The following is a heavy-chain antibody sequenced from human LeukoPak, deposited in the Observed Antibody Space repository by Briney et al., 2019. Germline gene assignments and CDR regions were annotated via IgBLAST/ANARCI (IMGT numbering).Heavy chain of an antibody. D-gene: IGHD3-9*01. CDR1: GYSISSGYY. J-gene: IGHJ4*02. CDR3: ARTYYDILTGYYMYFDY. CDR2: IYHSGST. V-gene: IGHV4-38-2*01. Sequence: ASETLSLTCAVSGYSISSGYYWGWIRQPPGKGLEWIGSIYHSGSTYYNPSLKSRVTISVDTYKNQFSLKLSSVTAEDTAVYYCARTYYDILTGYYMYFDYWGQGTLVTVSS.